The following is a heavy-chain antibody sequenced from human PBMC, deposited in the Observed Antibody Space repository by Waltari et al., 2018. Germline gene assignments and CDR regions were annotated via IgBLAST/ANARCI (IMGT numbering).Heavy chain of an antibody. CDR2: INHSGST. D-gene: IGHD2-15*01. Sequence: QVQLQQWGAGLLKPSETLSLTFAVYGGSFSGSYWSWIRQPPGKGLEWIGEINHSGSTNYNPSLKSRVTISVDTSKNQFSLKLSSVTAADTAVYYCARHYVVAARRPRYYFDYWGQGTLVTVSS. V-gene: IGHV4-34*01. J-gene: IGHJ4*02. CDR1: GGSFSGSY. CDR3: ARHYVVAARRPRYYFDY.